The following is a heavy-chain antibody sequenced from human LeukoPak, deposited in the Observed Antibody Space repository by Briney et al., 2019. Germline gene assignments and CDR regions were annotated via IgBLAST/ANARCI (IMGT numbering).Heavy chain of an antibody. V-gene: IGHV3-21*01. CDR2: ISSSSSYI. CDR1: GFTFSSYS. D-gene: IGHD2-2*01. CDR3: ARPSRLTGMDV. J-gene: IGHJ6*04. Sequence: GGSLRLSCAASGFTFSSYSMNWVRQAPGKGLEWVSSISSSSSYIYYAGSVKGRFTISRDNAKNSLYLQMNSLRAEDTAVYYCARPSRLTGMDVWGKGTTVTVSS.